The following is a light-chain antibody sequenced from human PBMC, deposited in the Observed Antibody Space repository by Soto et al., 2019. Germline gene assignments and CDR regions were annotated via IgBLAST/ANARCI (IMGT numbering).Light chain of an antibody. CDR1: SSDIGGDYNY. CDR2: EVS. V-gene: IGLV2-14*01. Sequence: QSVLTQPASVSGSPGQSITISCTGTSSDIGGDYNYVSWYQQHPGKAPKLMIYEVSDRPSGVSNRLSGSRSGNTASLTISGLQAEDEADYYCSLYTSSTFYVFGTGTKVTVL. CDR3: SLYTSSTFYV. J-gene: IGLJ1*01.